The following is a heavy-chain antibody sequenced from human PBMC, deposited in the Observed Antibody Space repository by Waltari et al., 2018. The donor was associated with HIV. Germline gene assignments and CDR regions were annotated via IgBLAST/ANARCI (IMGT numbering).Heavy chain of an antibody. CDR1: GFTFSRHW. D-gene: IGHD3-10*01. V-gene: IGHV3-7*04. CDR2: IKQDGSRK. J-gene: IGHJ4*02. CDR3: ARGGFYGSGSKVN. Sequence: VQLVESGGGWVQPGGCLRHSCAASGFTFSRHWMSWGRQAPGKWLEWVTNIKQDGSRKYYVDSVNGRFTISRDNAENSRYMQMNSLRAKDKAVYYCARGGFYGSGSKVNWGQGTLVTVSS.